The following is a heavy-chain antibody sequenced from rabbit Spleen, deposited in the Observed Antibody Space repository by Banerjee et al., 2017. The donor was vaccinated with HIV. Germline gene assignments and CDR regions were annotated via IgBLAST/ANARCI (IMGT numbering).Heavy chain of an antibody. D-gene: IGHD4-1*01. CDR1: GIDFTNYY. V-gene: IGHV1S7*01. CDR3: ARAIVPWLGLTRLDL. CDR2: IYAAKGST. Sequence: QLTETGGGLVQPGGSLTLSCKASGIDFTNYYITWVRQAPGKGLEWIGIIYAAKGSTDYASWVNDRFTISSDNAQSTVDLKMTSLTAADTATYFCARAIVPWLGLTRLDLWGPGTLVTV. J-gene: IGHJ3*01.